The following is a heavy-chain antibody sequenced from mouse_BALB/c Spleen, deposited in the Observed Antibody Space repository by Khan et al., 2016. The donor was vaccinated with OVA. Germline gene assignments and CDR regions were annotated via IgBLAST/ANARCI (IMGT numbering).Heavy chain of an antibody. D-gene: IGHD1-1*01. CDR2: ISYSGNT. J-gene: IGHJ2*02. V-gene: IGHV3-2*02. Sequence: EVKLLESGPGLVKPSQSLSLTCTVTGYSITSDYAWNWIRQFPGNKLEWMSFISYSGNTKYNPSLKSRFSITRDTSKNQFFLQLNSVTTEDTATYYCARVYGGDFDYWGQGTSLTVSS. CDR1: GYSITSDYA. CDR3: ARVYGGDFDY.